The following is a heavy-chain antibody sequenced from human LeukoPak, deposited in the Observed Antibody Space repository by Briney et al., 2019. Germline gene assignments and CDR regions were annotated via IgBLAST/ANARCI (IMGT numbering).Heavy chain of an antibody. J-gene: IGHJ6*03. CDR3: TRNVDILTGYDPYYYYYMGV. D-gene: IGHD3-9*01. CDR1: GFTFGDYS. Sequence: GGSLRLSCTASGFTFGDYSMTWVRQAPGKGLEWVGFIRTQAYGGTTKYAASVKGRFTISRDDSGGIAYLQMNSLKTEDTAVYYCTRNVDILTGYDPYYYYYMGVWGKGTTVTISS. V-gene: IGHV3-49*04. CDR2: IRTQAYGGTT.